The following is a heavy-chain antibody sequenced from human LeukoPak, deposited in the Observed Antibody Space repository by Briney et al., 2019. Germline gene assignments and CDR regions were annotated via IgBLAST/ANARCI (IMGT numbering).Heavy chain of an antibody. CDR2: IYYSGST. CDR1: GGSISSYY. Sequence: SETLSLTCTVSGGSISSYYWSWLQQPPGKGLEWVGYIYYSGSTNFKPFLKSRETISVDTSKNQFSLKLRSVTAADTAVYYCARDSYYDSSGYFWFDPWGQGTLVTVSS. CDR3: ARDSYYDSSGYFWFDP. V-gene: IGHV4-59*01. J-gene: IGHJ5*02. D-gene: IGHD3-22*01.